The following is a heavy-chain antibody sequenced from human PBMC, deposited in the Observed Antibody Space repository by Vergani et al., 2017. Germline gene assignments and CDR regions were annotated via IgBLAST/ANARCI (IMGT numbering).Heavy chain of an antibody. Sequence: QLQLQESGPGLVKPSVTLSLTCTVSGGSISSSSYYWGWIRQPPGKGLEWIGSIYYSGSTDYNPSLKSRVTISVDTSKNQFSLKLSSVTAADTAVYYCARHPVLRYFDWPGWFDPWSQGTLVTVSS. CDR1: GGSISSSSYY. V-gene: IGHV4-39*01. D-gene: IGHD3-9*01. CDR2: IYYSGST. CDR3: ARHPVLRYFDWPGWFDP. J-gene: IGHJ5*02.